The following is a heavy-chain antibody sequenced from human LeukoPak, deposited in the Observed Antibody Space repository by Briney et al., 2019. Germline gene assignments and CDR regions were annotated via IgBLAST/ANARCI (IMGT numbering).Heavy chain of an antibody. D-gene: IGHD2-2*01. CDR1: GGSVSSGSYY. V-gene: IGHV4-61*01. J-gene: IGHJ6*02. CDR3: ARDRNTRGTDV. Sequence: SETLSLTCTVSGGSVSSGSYYWSWIRQPPGKGLEWIGYIYYTGSSNYNPSLKSRLTMSVDTSKNQFSLNLSSVTAADTAVYYCARDRNTRGTDVWGQGTTVTVSS. CDR2: IYYTGSS.